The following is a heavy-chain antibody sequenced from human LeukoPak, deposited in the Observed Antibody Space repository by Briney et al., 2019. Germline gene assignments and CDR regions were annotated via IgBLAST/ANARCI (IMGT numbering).Heavy chain of an antibody. V-gene: IGHV4-34*01. J-gene: IGHJ6*03. CDR2: INHSGST. D-gene: IGHD6-13*01. CDR3: ARGRGSSWYRGYYYYMDV. CDR1: GGSFSGYY. Sequence: KPSETLSLTCAVYGGSFSGYYWSWIRQPPGKGLEWFGEINHSGSTNYNPSLKSRVTISVDTSKNQFYLKLSSVTAADTAVYYCARGRGSSWYRGYYYYMDVWGKGTTVTVSS.